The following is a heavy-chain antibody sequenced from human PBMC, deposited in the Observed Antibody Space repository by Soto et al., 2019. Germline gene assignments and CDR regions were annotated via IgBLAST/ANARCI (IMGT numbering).Heavy chain of an antibody. V-gene: IGHV1-2*04. CDR3: ARGAIAAAGNYYMDV. CDR2: INPNSGDT. CDR1: GYTFTGYY. J-gene: IGHJ6*03. Sequence: QVQLVQSGAEVKKPGASVKVSCKASGYTFTGYYMHWVRQAPGQGLEWMGWINPNSGDTNYAQKFQGWVTMTRDTSISTAYMELSRLRSDDTAVYYCARGAIAAAGNYYMDVWGKGTTVTVSS. D-gene: IGHD6-13*01.